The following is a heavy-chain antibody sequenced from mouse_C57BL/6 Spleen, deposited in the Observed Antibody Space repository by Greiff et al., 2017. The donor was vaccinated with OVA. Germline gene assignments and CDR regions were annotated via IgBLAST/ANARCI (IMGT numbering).Heavy chain of an antibody. CDR1: GYTFTSYW. J-gene: IGHJ3*01. D-gene: IGHD2-4*01. V-gene: IGHV1-53*01. CDR2: INPSNGGT. CDR3: ARGTYYDYDEVAY. Sequence: QVQLQQPGPELVKPGASVKLSCKASGYTFTSYWMHWVKQRPGQGLEWIGNINPSNGGTNYNEKFKSKATLTVDKSSSTAYMQLSSLTSEDSAVYYCARGTYYDYDEVAYWGQGTLVTVSA.